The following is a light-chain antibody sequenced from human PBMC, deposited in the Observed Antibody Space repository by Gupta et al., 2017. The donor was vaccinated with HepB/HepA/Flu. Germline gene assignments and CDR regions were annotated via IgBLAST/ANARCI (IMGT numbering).Light chain of an antibody. V-gene: IGKV3-15*01. CDR2: GAS. J-gene: IGKJ3*01. Sequence: EIVMTQSPATLSVSPGERATLSCRASQSVSSNLAWYQQKPGQAPRLLIYGASTRATGIPDRFSGSGSGTEFTLTIRRLQSEDLSVYAGQLYNHGQPGTCGTGPKVDIK. CDR3: QLYNHGQPGT. CDR1: QSVSSN.